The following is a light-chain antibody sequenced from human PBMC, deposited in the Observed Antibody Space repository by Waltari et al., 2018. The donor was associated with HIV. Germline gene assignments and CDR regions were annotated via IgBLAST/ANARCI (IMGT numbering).Light chain of an antibody. CDR3: QKYNSAPHI. J-gene: IGKJ1*01. V-gene: IGKV1-27*01. CDR1: HDIGNS. CDR2: STS. Sequence: DIRMTQSPSSLSAFVGDRVTITCRATHDIGNSLAWYHQRPGQVPKLIIYSTSTIQTGVPIRFSGSGSGTFFTLSIRSLQPEDVGTYFCQKYNSAPHIFGQGTKVEI.